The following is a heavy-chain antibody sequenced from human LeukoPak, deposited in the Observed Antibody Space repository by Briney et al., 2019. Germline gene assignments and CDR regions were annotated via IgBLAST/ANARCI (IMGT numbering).Heavy chain of an antibody. CDR2: ISSSGSTI. CDR1: GFTFSDYY. D-gene: IGHD3-3*01. V-gene: IGHV3-11*01. Sequence: GGSLRLSCAASGFTFSDYYMSWIRQAPGKGLEWVSYISSSGSTIYYADSVKGRFTISRDNAKNSLYLQMNSLRAEDTAVYYCARDLQGGNYDFWSGYRYYYYYYMDVWGKGPRSPSP. CDR3: ARDLQGGNYDFWSGYRYYYYYYMDV. J-gene: IGHJ6*03.